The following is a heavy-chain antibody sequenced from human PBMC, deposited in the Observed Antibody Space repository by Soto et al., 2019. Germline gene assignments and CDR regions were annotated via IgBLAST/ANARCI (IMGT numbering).Heavy chain of an antibody. CDR2: IFPRDSDT. CDR3: ARALNHSNFDY. D-gene: IGHD4-4*01. CDR1: GYNFMRHW. J-gene: IGHJ4*02. V-gene: IGHV5-51*01. Sequence: GEYLKISCEVSGYNFMRHWIAWVRQMPGKGLEWMGTIFPRDSDTRYSPSFQGQVTISADKSINTAYVQWTSLEASDTAIYFCARALNHSNFDYWGQGTLVTVSS.